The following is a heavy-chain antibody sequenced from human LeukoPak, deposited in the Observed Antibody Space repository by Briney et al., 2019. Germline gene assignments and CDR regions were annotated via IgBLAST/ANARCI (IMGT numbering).Heavy chain of an antibody. Sequence: SGGSLRLSCAASGFTFSSYAMNWVRQAPGKGLQWASVISGSGATTYYADSVKGRFTISRDNSKKTLFLQMNSLRGEDTAVYYCAKGGRYDSSGYPDSWGQGTLVTVSS. CDR1: GFTFSSYA. V-gene: IGHV3-23*01. J-gene: IGHJ4*02. CDR3: AKGGRYDSSGYPDS. D-gene: IGHD3-22*01. CDR2: ISGSGATT.